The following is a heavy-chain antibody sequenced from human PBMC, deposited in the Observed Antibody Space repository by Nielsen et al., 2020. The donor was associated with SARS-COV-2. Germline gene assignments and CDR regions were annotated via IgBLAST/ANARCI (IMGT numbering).Heavy chain of an antibody. Sequence: ASVKVSCKASGYTFTSYDINWVRQATGQGLEWMGWMNPNSGNTGYAQKFQGRVTMTRNTSISTAYMELSSLRSEDTAVYYCARENVVVVTAILEYYYYYGVDVWGQGTTVTVSS. V-gene: IGHV1-8*01. D-gene: IGHD2-21*02. CDR1: GYTFTSYD. CDR3: ARENVVVVTAILEYYYYYGVDV. J-gene: IGHJ6*02. CDR2: MNPNSGNT.